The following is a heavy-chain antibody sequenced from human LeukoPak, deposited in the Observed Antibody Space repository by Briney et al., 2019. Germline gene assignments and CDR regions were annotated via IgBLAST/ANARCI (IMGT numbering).Heavy chain of an antibody. D-gene: IGHD7-27*01. CDR1: GGTFSSYA. CDR3: ARSPLGIAPFDY. J-gene: IGHJ4*02. CDR2: IIPIFGTA. V-gene: IGHV1-69*13. Sequence: ASVTVSCKASGGTFSSYAISWVRQAPGQGLEWMGGIIPIFGTANYAQKFQGRVTITADESTSTAYMELSSLRSEDTAVYYCARSPLGIAPFDYWGQGTLVTVSS.